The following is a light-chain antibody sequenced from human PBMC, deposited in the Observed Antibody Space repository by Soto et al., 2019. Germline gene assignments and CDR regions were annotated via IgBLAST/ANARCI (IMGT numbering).Light chain of an antibody. CDR1: QSLVYSDGNTY. V-gene: IGKV2-30*01. CDR2: KVS. Sequence: DVVMTQSPLSLPVTLGQPASISCRSSQSLVYSDGNTYLNWFQQRPGQSPRRLIYKVSNRDSGVPDRFSGSGAGTDFTLKISRVEAEGVGVYYCMRGRHWPPGVGEGTKLDIK. CDR3: MRGRHWPPG. J-gene: IGKJ2*01.